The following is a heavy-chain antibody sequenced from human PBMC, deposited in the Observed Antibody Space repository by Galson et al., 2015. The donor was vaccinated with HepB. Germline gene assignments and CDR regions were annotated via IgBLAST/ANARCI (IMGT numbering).Heavy chain of an antibody. Sequence: SLRLSCAASGFTFSSYGMHWVRQAPGKGLEWVAVIWYDGSNKYYADSVKGRFTISRDNSKNTLYLQMNSLKTEDTAVYYCTTVYYYDSSGVDHLFDYWGQGTLVTVSS. CDR2: IWYDGSNK. D-gene: IGHD3-22*01. CDR1: GFTFSSYG. J-gene: IGHJ4*02. CDR3: TTVYYYDSSGVDHLFDY. V-gene: IGHV3-33*01.